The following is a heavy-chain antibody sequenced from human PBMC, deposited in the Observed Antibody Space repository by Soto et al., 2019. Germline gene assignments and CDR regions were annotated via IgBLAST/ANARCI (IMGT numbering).Heavy chain of an antibody. Sequence: PSETLSLTCTVSGGSISSSSYYWGWIRQPPGKGLEWIGSIYYSGSTYYNPSLKSRVTISVDTSKNQFSLKLSSVTAADTAVYYCARLGDIAAAVNWDYWGQGTLVTVS. CDR3: ARLGDIAAAVNWDY. CDR2: IYYSGST. V-gene: IGHV4-39*01. CDR1: GGSISSSSYY. D-gene: IGHD6-13*01. J-gene: IGHJ4*02.